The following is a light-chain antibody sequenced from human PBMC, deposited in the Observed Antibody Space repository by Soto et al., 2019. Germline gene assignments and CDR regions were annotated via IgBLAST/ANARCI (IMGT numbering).Light chain of an antibody. J-gene: IGKJ4*01. CDR1: QSISNY. Sequence: DMEMTQSPSSLSASVGDRVTITCRASQSISNYLNWYQHKPGKVPKLLIYAASSLQSGVPTRFTXSGXGXAXXXTXXXLXPXDFATYYCQQSYGTPLTFGGGTKIEIK. V-gene: IGKV1-39*01. CDR3: QQSYGTPLT. CDR2: AAS.